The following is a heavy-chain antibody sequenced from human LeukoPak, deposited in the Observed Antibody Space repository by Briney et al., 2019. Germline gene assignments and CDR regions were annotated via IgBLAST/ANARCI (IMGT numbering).Heavy chain of an antibody. CDR1: GFTFRTYW. CDR2: IKRDGSKI. D-gene: IGHD5-24*01. J-gene: IGHJ4*02. Sequence: GGSLRLSCAASGFTFRTYWMSWVRQAPGKGLEWVANIKRDGSKIYYVDSVKGRFTISRDNAKNSLYLQMNSLRAEDTAIYYCVGGYKYGPFDYWGQGTLVTVSS. V-gene: IGHV3-7*02. CDR3: VGGYKYGPFDY.